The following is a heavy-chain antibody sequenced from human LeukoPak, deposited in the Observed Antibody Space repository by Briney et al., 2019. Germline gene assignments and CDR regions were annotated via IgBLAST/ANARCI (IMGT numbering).Heavy chain of an antibody. D-gene: IGHD2-2*01. CDR1: GGSISSSSYY. J-gene: IGHJ4*02. CDR3: ARHCSSTSCSSHFDY. V-gene: IGHV4-39*01. Sequence: SETLSPTCTVSGGSISSSSYYWGWIRQPPGKGLEWIGSIYYSGSTYYNPSLKSRVTISVDTSKNQFSLKLSSVTAADTAVYYCARHCSSTSCSSHFDYWGQGTLVTVSS. CDR2: IYYSGST.